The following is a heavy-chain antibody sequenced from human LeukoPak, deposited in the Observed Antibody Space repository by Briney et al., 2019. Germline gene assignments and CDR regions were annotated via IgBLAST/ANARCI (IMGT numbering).Heavy chain of an antibody. J-gene: IGHJ4*02. V-gene: IGHV3-48*04. Sequence: GGSLRLSCAASGFTFSSYSMNWVRQAPGKGLEWVSYISSSSSTIYYADSVKGRFTISRDNAKNSLYLQMNNLRAEDTAVYYCARDSVKDLWFGELLGDYWGPGTLVTVSS. CDR2: ISSSSSTI. CDR1: GFTFSSYS. D-gene: IGHD3-10*01. CDR3: ARDSVKDLWFGELLGDY.